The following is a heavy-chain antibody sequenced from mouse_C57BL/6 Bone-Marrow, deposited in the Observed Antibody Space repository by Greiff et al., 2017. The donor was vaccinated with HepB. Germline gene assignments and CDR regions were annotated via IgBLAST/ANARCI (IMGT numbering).Heavy chain of an antibody. CDR2: IYIGNGYT. CDR1: GYTFTSYG. Sequence: EVMLVESGAELVRPGSSVKMSCKTSGYTFTSYGINWVKQRPGQGLEWIGYIYIGNGYTEYNEKFKGKATLTSDTSSSTAYMQLSSLTSEDSAIYFCARKYLKRRRYFDVWGTGTTVTVSS. V-gene: IGHV1-58*01. D-gene: IGHD5-1*01. CDR3: ARKYLKRRRYFDV. J-gene: IGHJ1*03.